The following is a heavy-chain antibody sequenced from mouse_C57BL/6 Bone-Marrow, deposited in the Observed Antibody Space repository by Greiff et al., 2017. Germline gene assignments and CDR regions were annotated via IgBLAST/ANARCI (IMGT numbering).Heavy chain of an antibody. CDR2: INPGSGGT. J-gene: IGHJ4*01. V-gene: IGHV1-54*01. CDR3: ARDYEGVDY. D-gene: IGHD2-4*01. CDR1: GYAFTNYL. Sequence: SGAELVRPGTSVKVSCKASGYAFTNYLIEWVKQRPGQGLEWIGVINPGSGGTNYNEKFKGKATLTADKSSSTAYMQLSSLTSEDSAVYFCARDYEGVDYWGQGTSVTVSS.